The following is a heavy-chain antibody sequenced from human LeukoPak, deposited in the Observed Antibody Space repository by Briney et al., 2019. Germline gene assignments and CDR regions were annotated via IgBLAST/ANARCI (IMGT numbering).Heavy chain of an antibody. CDR3: SGWYSLVSYYYYGMDV. Sequence: GASVNVSCKVSGYTLTELSMHWVRQAPGKGLEWMGGFDPEDGETIYAQKFQGRVTMTEDTSTDTAYMELSSLRSEDTAVYYCSGWYSLVSYYYYGMDVWGQGTTVTVSS. CDR2: FDPEDGET. J-gene: IGHJ6*02. CDR1: GYTLTELS. V-gene: IGHV1-24*01. D-gene: IGHD6-19*01.